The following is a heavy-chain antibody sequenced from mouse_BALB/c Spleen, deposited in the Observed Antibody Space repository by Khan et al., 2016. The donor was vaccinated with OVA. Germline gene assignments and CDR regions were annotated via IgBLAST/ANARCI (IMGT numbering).Heavy chain of an antibody. D-gene: IGHD1-1*01. CDR3: ARENYYGRTGYAMDY. Sequence: DLVKPGASVKLSCKASGYTFTSYWINWIKQRPGQGLEWIGRIAPGSGSSSYNEMFKGKATLTLDTSSSTAYIQLSSLSSEDSAVYFYARENYYGRTGYAMDYWGQGTSVTVSS. CDR2: IAPGSGSS. V-gene: IGHV1S41*01. J-gene: IGHJ4*01. CDR1: GYTFTSYW.